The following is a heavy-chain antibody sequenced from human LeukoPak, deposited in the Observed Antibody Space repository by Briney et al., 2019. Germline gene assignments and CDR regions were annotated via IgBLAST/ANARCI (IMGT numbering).Heavy chain of an antibody. D-gene: IGHD6-13*01. CDR2: MNPNSGNT. V-gene: IGHV1-8*01. CDR3: ARGAKRRGSSSWSYYFDY. CDR1: GYTFTSYD. J-gene: IGHJ4*02. Sequence: ASVKVSCKASGYTFTSYDINWVRQATGQGLEWMGWMNPNSGNTGYAQKFQGRVTMTRNTSISTAYMELSSLRSEDTAVYYCARGAKRRGSSSWSYYFDYWGQGTLVTVSS.